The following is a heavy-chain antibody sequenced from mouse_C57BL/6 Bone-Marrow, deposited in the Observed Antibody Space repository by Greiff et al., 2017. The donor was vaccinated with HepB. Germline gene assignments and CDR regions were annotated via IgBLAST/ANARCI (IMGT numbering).Heavy chain of an antibody. CDR3: AREAFYYDYDTWFAY. CDR2: IYPRSGNT. Sequence: VQRVESGAELARPGASVKLSCKASGYTFTSYGISWVKQRTGQGLEWIGEIYPRSGNTYYNEKFKGKATLTADKSSSTAYMELRSLTSEDSAVYFCAREAFYYDYDTWFAYWGQGTLVTVSA. CDR1: GYTFTSYG. J-gene: IGHJ3*01. V-gene: IGHV1-81*01. D-gene: IGHD2-4*01.